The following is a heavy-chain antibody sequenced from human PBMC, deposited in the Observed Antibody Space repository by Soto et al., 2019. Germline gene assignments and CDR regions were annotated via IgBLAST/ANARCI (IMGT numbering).Heavy chain of an antibody. CDR3: ARHNYDFWSGYYYYYGMDV. CDR2: ISAYNGNT. D-gene: IGHD3-3*01. J-gene: IGHJ6*02. CDR1: GYTFTSYG. Sequence: QVQLVQSGAEVKKPGASVKVSCKASGYTFTSYGISWVRQAPGQGLEWMGWISAYNGNTNYAQKLQGRVTMTTDTSTSTAYMELRSLRSDDTAVYYCARHNYDFWSGYYYYYGMDVWGQGTTVTVSS. V-gene: IGHV1-18*01.